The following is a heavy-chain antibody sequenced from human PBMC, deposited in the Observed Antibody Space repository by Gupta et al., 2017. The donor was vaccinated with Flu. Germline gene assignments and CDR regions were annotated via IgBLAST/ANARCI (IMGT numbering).Heavy chain of an antibody. J-gene: IGHJ4*02. Sequence: FTSYWIGWVRQRPGKGLEWMGIIYPGDSDTRYSPSFQGQVTISADKSISTAYLQWSSLKASDTAMYYCARPPYDSSGYYSTWGQGTLVTVSS. CDR3: ARPPYDSSGYYST. CDR2: IYPGDSDT. V-gene: IGHV5-51*01. CDR1: FTSYW. D-gene: IGHD3-22*01.